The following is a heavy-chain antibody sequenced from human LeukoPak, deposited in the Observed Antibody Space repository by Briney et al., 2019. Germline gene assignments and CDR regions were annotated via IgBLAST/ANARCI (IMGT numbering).Heavy chain of an antibody. J-gene: IGHJ1*01. D-gene: IGHD5/OR15-5a*01. CDR3: AKDLRLAEYFQH. Sequence: GGSLRLSCAASGFTFGSYWMSWVRQAPGKGLEWVANIKQDGSEKYYVDSVKGRFTISRDNSKNTLYLQMNSLRAEDTAVYYCAKDLRLAEYFQHWGQGTLVTVSS. V-gene: IGHV3-7*01. CDR1: GFTFGSYW. CDR2: IKQDGSEK.